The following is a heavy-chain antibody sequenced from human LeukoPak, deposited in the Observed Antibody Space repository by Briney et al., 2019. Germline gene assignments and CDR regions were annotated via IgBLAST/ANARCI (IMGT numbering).Heavy chain of an antibody. V-gene: IGHV3-21*01. CDR1: GFTFSSCG. Sequence: GGSLRLSCAASGFTFSSCGFNWVRQAPGKGLEWVSSIGPTGTDRYYADSVRGRFTISRDNAKDSMYLQMDSLRDEDTAVYYCATETIGRHYDYWGQGTLLTVPS. CDR2: IGPTGTDR. J-gene: IGHJ4*02. D-gene: IGHD1-14*01. CDR3: ATETIGRHYDY.